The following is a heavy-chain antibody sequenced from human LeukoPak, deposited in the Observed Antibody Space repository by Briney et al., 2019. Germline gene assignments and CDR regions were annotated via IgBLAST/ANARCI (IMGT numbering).Heavy chain of an antibody. Sequence: GGSLRLSCAASGFTFSGYAMSWVRQAPGKGLEWVSVIRSTAATTYYADSVKGRFTISRDNSKNTLYLQMNSLRVEDTAVYYCARDHHPGYHDNLGFNWLDPWGQGTLVSVSS. J-gene: IGHJ5*02. CDR2: IRSTAATT. CDR1: GFTFSGYA. V-gene: IGHV3-23*01. D-gene: IGHD3-22*01. CDR3: ARDHHPGYHDNLGFNWLDP.